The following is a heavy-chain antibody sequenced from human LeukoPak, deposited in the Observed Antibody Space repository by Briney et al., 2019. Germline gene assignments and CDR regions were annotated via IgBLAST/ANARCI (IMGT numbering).Heavy chain of an antibody. D-gene: IGHD3-10*01. J-gene: IGHJ5*02. CDR1: GGSISSYY. CDR3: TRGFSRDYYGSGSYYNVNWFDP. V-gene: IGHV4-59*08. CDR2: IYYSGST. Sequence: SETLSLTCTVSGGSISSYYWSWIRQPPGKGLEWIGYIYYSGSTNYNPSLKSRVTISVDTSKNQFSLKLSSVTAADTAVYYCTRGFSRDYYGSGSYYNVNWFDPWGQGTLVTVSS.